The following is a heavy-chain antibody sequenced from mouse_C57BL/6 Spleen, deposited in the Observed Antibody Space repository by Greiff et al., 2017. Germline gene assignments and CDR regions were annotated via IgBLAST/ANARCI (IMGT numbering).Heavy chain of an antibody. D-gene: IGHD1-1*01. V-gene: IGHV5-17*01. Sequence: EVQGVESGGGLVKPGGSLKLSCAASGFTFSDYGMHWVRQAPEKGLEWVAYISSGSSTIYYSDTVKGRFTISRDNAKNTLFLQMTSLRSEDTAMYYCARGGTTVVHYYAMDYWGQGTSVTVSS. CDR1: GFTFSDYG. J-gene: IGHJ4*01. CDR3: ARGGTTVVHYYAMDY. CDR2: ISSGSSTI.